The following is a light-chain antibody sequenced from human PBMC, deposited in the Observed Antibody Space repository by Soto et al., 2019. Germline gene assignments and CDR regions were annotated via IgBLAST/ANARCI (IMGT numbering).Light chain of an antibody. V-gene: IGLV1-40*01. J-gene: IGLJ3*02. CDR2: GNN. CDR1: SSNIGAGYD. Sequence: QSVLTQPPSVSGAPGQRVTISCTGSSSNIGAGYDVHWYQQLPGTAPKLLIYGNNNRPSGVPDRFSGSKSGTSASLAITGLQAEDEADYYCQSYESSLSASVFGGGTKLTVL. CDR3: QSYESSLSASV.